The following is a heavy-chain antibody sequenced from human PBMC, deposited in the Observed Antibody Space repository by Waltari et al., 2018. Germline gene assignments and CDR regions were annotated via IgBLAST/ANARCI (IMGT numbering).Heavy chain of an antibody. Sequence: QVQLVQSGSELKKPGASVKVSCKASGYTFTSYAMNSVRQAHEQGLEWMGWINTNTGNPTYAQGFTGRFVFSLDTSVSTAYLQISSLKAEDTAVYYCARVVRSIAVAEGSYFDYWGQGTLVTVSS. CDR3: ARVVRSIAVAEGSYFDY. J-gene: IGHJ4*02. CDR2: INTNTGNP. CDR1: GYTFTSYA. V-gene: IGHV7-4-1*02. D-gene: IGHD6-19*01.